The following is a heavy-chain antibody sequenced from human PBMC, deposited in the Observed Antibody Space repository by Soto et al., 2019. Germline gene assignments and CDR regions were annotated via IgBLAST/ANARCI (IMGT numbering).Heavy chain of an antibody. D-gene: IGHD4-17*01. CDR1: GDSISSGGYY. Sequence: ASEMLSLTCTVSGDSISSGGYYWSWIRQHPGKGLEWIGYIYYSGSTYYNPSLKSRVTISVDTSKNQFSLKLSSVTAADTAVYYCARGTPRFGDYDYWFDPWGQGTLVTVSS. CDR3: ARGTPRFGDYDYWFDP. CDR2: IYYSGST. V-gene: IGHV4-31*03. J-gene: IGHJ5*02.